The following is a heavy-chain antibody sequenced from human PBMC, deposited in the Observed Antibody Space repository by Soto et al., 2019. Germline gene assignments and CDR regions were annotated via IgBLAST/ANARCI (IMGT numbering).Heavy chain of an antibody. CDR1: GFTFSDYY. Sequence: PGGSLRLSCAASGFTFSDYYMSWIRQAPGKGLEWVSYISSSGSTIYYADSVKGRFTISRDNAKNSLYLQMNSLRAEDTAVYYCARVGYYDFWSGYFGAAPYYFDYWGQGTLVTVSS. D-gene: IGHD3-3*01. CDR3: ARVGYYDFWSGYFGAAPYYFDY. J-gene: IGHJ4*02. V-gene: IGHV3-11*01. CDR2: ISSSGSTI.